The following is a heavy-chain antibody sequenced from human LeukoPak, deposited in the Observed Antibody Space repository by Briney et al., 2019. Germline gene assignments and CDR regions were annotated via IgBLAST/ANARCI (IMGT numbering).Heavy chain of an antibody. CDR1: GFTFSTYG. Sequence: GGSLRLSCAASGFTFSTYGMHWVRQAPGKGLEWVAVIWYDGSNKYYADSVKGRFTISRDNSKNTLYLQMNSLRAEDTAVYYCARAVRLGGPRGYCFDYWGQGTLVTVSS. CDR3: ARAVRLGGPRGYCFDY. D-gene: IGHD3-16*01. J-gene: IGHJ4*02. V-gene: IGHV3-33*01. CDR2: IWYDGSNK.